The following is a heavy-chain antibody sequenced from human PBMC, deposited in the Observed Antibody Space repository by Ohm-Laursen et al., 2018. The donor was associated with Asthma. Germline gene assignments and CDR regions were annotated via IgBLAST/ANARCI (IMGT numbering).Heavy chain of an antibody. CDR2: ISSSGGST. CDR3: VREDNWGLDL. Sequence: SLRLSCAASGFNYGSYAMTWVRQAPGKGLEWVSGISSSGGSTHYADNVKGRFTISRDNAKNTLYLQMNSLRAEDMALYYCVREDNWGLDLWGQGTMVTVSS. J-gene: IGHJ3*01. CDR1: GFNYGSYA. D-gene: IGHD7-27*01. V-gene: IGHV3-23*01.